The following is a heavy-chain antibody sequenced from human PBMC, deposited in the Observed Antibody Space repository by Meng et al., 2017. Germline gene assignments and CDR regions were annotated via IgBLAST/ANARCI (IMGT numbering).Heavy chain of an antibody. Sequence: GQLVQSGAGVKKPGPSVKVSCKASGGTFSSYAISWVRQAPGQGLEWMGGIIPIFGTANYAQKFQGRVTITADKSTSTAYMELSSLRSEDTAVYYCARDRDSSGWSYYFDYWGQGTLVTVSS. CDR2: IIPIFGTA. CDR3: ARDRDSSGWSYYFDY. J-gene: IGHJ4*02. CDR1: GGTFSSYA. V-gene: IGHV1-69*06. D-gene: IGHD6-19*01.